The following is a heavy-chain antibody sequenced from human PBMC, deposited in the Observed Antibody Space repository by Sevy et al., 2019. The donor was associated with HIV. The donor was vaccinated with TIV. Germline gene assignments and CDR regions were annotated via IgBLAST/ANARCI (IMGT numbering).Heavy chain of an antibody. Sequence: ASVKVSCMASGYTFTEYYVHWLRQAPGQGLEWMGWINPQTGGTYFSKKFQDRVTLITATYINAVYMELRGLKFDDTAAFYCARMGDYFDTSGYYPLKYWGLGTLVTVSS. CDR2: INPQTGGT. CDR3: ARMGDYFDTSGYYPLKY. J-gene: IGHJ4*02. V-gene: IGHV1-2*02. D-gene: IGHD3-22*01. CDR1: GYTFTEYY.